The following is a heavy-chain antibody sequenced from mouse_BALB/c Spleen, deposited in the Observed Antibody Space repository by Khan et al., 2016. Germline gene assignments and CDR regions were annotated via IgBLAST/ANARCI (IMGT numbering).Heavy chain of an antibody. Sequence: EVKLLEPGGGLVQPGGSLKLSCSASGFDFSRYWMSWVRQAPGKGLDWLGEINLDSSTINYTLFLKDKFIISRDYAKNTLYLQMSKERSEDTALYNCAGTFRYFDVWGAGTTVTVSA. J-gene: IGHJ1*01. CDR1: GFDFSRYW. D-gene: IGHD2-14*01. V-gene: IGHV4-1*02. CDR3: AGTFRYFDV. CDR2: INLDSSTI.